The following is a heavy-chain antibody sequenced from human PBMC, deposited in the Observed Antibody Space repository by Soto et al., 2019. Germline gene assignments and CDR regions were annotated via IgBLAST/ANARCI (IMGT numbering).Heavy chain of an antibody. D-gene: IGHD6-6*01. CDR1: GGTFSSYA. CDR2: IIPIFGTA. J-gene: IGHJ6*02. V-gene: IGHV1-69*13. Sequence: SVKVSCKASGGTFSSYAISWVRQAPGQGLEWMGGIIPIFGTANYAQKFQGRVTITADESTSTAYMELSSLRSEDTAVYYCARAYSSSRWGYYGMDVWGQGTTVTVSS. CDR3: ARAYSSSRWGYYGMDV.